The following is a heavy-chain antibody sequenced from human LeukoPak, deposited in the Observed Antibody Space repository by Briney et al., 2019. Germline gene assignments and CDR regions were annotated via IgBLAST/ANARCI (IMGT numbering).Heavy chain of an antibody. CDR2: ISSSSSYI. V-gene: IGHV3-21*04. D-gene: IGHD2-15*01. CDR1: GLTFNNYA. CDR3: ARDLGQCSGGSCYSETIDY. J-gene: IGHJ4*02. Sequence: PGGSLRLSCAVSGLTFNNYAMNWVRQAPGKGLEWVSSISSSSSYIYYADSVKGRFTISRDNAKNSLYLQMNSLRAEDTAVYYCARDLGQCSGGSCYSETIDYWGQGTLVTVSS.